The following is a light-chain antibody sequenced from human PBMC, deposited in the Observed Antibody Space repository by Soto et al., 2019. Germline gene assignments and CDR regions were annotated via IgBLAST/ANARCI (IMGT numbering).Light chain of an antibody. CDR2: EVS. CDR1: SSDVGGYNY. CDR3: SSYAGRNNYV. V-gene: IGLV2-8*01. J-gene: IGLJ1*01. Sequence: QSVLTHPPSASGSPGQSVTISCTGTSSDVGGYNYVSWYQQHPGKAPKLMIYEVSKRPSGVPDRFSGSKSDNTASLTVSGLQAEDEAEYDCSSYAGRNNYVFGTGTKLTVL.